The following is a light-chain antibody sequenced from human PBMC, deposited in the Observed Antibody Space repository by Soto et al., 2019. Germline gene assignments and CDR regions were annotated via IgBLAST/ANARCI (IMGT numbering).Light chain of an antibody. CDR1: QVIRAY. J-gene: IGKJ5*01. CDR3: QQYDNWLPFT. V-gene: IGKV3-15*01. CDR2: GAA. Sequence: EIVLTQSPATLSVSPGERATLSCRASQVIRAYLSGCQQKTGQAPRRLIFGAATRATAIPARFCGSGSGTEVSLTISSLQSDEFAVYYCQQYDNWLPFTFGQGTQLEIK.